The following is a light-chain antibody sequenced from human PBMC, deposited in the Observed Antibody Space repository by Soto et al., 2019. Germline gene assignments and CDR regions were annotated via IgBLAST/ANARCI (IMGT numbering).Light chain of an antibody. CDR2: AAS. CDR1: QDIGIY. Sequence: DIQITQSPSSLAASVGNRVTITCRASQDIGIYLAWYQQKPGKAPNLLIYAASSLQRGVPSRFSGSGSGTDFTLTIRCLKNEDFATYHGQQLSSYTVTFGQGTKVDIK. J-gene: IGKJ1*01. CDR3: QQLSSYTVT. V-gene: IGKV1-9*01.